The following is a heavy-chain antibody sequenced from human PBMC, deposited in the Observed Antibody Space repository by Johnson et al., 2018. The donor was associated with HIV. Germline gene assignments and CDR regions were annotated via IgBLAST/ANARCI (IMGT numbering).Heavy chain of an antibody. Sequence: QVQLVESGGGVVQPGESLRLACAASGFTFKNSVMHWVRQAPGKGLEWVAVMSYDGSFKDYADSVRGRFTISRDNSRSTLFVEMINLRDEDTALYYCARDVAAAKMDAFDTWGQGTMVIVSS. CDR1: GFTFKNSV. CDR3: ARDVAAAKMDAFDT. CDR2: MSYDGSFK. V-gene: IGHV3-30*01. D-gene: IGHD6-25*01. J-gene: IGHJ3*02.